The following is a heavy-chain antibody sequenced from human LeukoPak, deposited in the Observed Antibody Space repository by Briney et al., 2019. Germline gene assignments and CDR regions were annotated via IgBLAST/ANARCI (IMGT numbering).Heavy chain of an antibody. J-gene: IGHJ5*02. V-gene: IGHV4-34*01. D-gene: IGHD3-22*01. Sequence: SETLSLTCAVYGGSFSGYYWSWIRQPPGKGLEWIGEINHSGSTNYNPSLKSRVTISVDTSKNQFSLKLSSVTAADTAVYYCARLGPGHYYDGSGYRRYNWFDPWGQGTLVTVSS. CDR2: INHSGST. CDR3: ARLGPGHYYDGSGYRRYNWFDP. CDR1: GGSFSGYY.